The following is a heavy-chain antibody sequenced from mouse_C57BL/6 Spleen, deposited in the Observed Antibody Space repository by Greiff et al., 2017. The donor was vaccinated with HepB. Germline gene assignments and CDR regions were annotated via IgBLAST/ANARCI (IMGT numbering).Heavy chain of an antibody. CDR3: ARWSHYYAMDY. CDR2: IDPSDSYT. CDR1: GYTFTSYW. V-gene: IGHV1-69*01. J-gene: IGHJ4*01. Sequence: VQLQQPGAELVMPGASVKLSCKASGYTFTSYWMHWVKQRPGQGLEWIGEIDPSDSYTNYNQKFKGKSTLTVDKSSSTAYMQLSSLTSEDSAVYDCARWSHYYAMDYWGQGTSVTVSS.